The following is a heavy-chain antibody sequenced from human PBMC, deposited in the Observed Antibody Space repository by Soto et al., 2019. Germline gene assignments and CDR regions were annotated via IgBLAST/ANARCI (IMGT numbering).Heavy chain of an antibody. Sequence: ASVKASCKASGYIFTNYGITWVRQAPGQGLAWMGRISPYNGDTEYAQKVRGRVTMTSNTSTSTAYMELRSLRSDDTAVYYCARVVYGDLDYWGQGTLVTVSS. CDR1: GYIFTNYG. V-gene: IGHV1-18*01. J-gene: IGHJ4*02. D-gene: IGHD4-17*01. CDR2: ISPYNGDT. CDR3: ARVVYGDLDY.